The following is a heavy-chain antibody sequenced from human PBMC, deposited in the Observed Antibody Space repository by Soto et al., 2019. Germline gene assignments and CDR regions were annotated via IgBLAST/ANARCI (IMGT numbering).Heavy chain of an antibody. CDR1: GFSFSSYW. Sequence: GGSLRLSCAASGFSFSSYWMNWVRQAPGKGLEWVANIREDGSDKYYVDSVKGRFTISRDNAKNSLYLQMNSLRAEDTAVYYCARHLFPGGQAVSGRSVGGYWGQGTLVTVSS. CDR2: IREDGSDK. V-gene: IGHV3-7*05. J-gene: IGHJ4*02. D-gene: IGHD6-19*01. CDR3: ARHLFPGGQAVSGRSVGGY.